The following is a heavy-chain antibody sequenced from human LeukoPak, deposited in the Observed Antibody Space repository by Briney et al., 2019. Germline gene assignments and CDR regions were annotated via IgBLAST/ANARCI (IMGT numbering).Heavy chain of an antibody. CDR2: IYYSGST. CDR3: ARASRNVVVPAATFDY. V-gene: IGHV4-31*03. CDR1: GGSISSGGYY. Sequence: SETPSLTCTVSGGSISSGGYYWSWIRQHPGKGLEWIGYIYYSGSTYYNPSLKSRVTISVDTSKNQFSLKLSSVTAADTAVYYCARASRNVVVPAATFDYWGQGTLVTVSS. J-gene: IGHJ4*02. D-gene: IGHD2-2*01.